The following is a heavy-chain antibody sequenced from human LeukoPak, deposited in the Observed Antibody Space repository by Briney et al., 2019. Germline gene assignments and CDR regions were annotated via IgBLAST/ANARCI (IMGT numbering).Heavy chain of an antibody. Sequence: ASVKVSCKASGYTFTGYYMHWVRQAPGQGLEWMGWINPNSGATNYAQKFQGRVTMTRDTSITTAYMELSRLRSDDTAVYYCAREVCSITSCSNWFDPWGQGTLVTVSS. V-gene: IGHV1-2*02. CDR3: AREVCSITSCSNWFDP. J-gene: IGHJ5*02. CDR2: INPNSGAT. D-gene: IGHD2-2*01. CDR1: GYTFTGYY.